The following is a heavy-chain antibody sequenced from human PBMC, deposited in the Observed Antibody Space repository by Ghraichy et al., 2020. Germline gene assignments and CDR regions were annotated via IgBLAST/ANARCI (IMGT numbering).Heavy chain of an antibody. CDR3: VWWFYGYFQH. J-gene: IGHJ1*01. CDR1: GFSFYTAW. V-gene: IGHV3-15*01. CDR2: IKKKTDGGTA. D-gene: IGHD2-15*01. Sequence: GGSLRLSCAASGFSFYTAWMTWVRQAPGKGLEWVGLIKKKTDGGTADYAAPVKGRFTISRADSKNTLYLQMDSLETEDTAVYYCVWWFYGYFQHWGQGTLVTVSS.